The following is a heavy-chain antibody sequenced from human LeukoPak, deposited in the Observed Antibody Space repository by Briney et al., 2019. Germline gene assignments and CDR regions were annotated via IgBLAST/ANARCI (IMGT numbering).Heavy chain of an antibody. V-gene: IGHV3-9*01. D-gene: IGHD5-18*01. Sequence: GWSLILSCAASAFTFDDYAMHWVWHAPGTGLGWVSGISWNSGRIGYAVSVKGRFTISRDNAKNSLYLQMNSLRVEDTALYYCASAPPLHSYGYTRYYYYYMDVWGKGTTVTVSS. CDR2: ISWNSGRI. J-gene: IGHJ6*03. CDR1: AFTFDDYA. CDR3: ASAPPLHSYGYTRYYYYYMDV.